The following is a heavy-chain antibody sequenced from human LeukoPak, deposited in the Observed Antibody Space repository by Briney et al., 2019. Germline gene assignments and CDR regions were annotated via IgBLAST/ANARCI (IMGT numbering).Heavy chain of an antibody. D-gene: IGHD3-3*01. CDR1: GGSISSYY. J-gene: IGHJ5*02. CDR2: IYYSGST. Sequence: PSETLSLTCTVSGGSISSYYWSWIRQPPGKGLEWIGYIYYSGSTNYNPSLKSRVTISVDTSKNQFSLKLSSVTAADTAVYYCARGRIGYYDFWSGFLNWFDPWGQGTLVTVSS. CDR3: ARGRIGYYDFWSGFLNWFDP. V-gene: IGHV4-59*01.